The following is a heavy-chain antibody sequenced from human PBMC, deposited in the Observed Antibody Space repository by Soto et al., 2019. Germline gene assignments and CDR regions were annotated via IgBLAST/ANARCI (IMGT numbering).Heavy chain of an antibody. Sequence: VQLVESGGGVVQPGRSLRLSCAASGFTFSTFGMHWVRPAPGQGPEWVAFTWSDGSDKYYGDSVKGRFTISRDNSKNTLYLQMNSLSGEDTAVYYCARDGAHYEIDDRGQGTLVTVAS. CDR2: TWSDGSDK. D-gene: IGHD3-22*01. V-gene: IGHV3-33*01. J-gene: IGHJ4*02. CDR1: GFTFSTFG. CDR3: ARDGAHYEIDD.